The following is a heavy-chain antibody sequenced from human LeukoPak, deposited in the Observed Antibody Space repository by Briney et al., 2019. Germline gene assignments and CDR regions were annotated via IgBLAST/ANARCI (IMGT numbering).Heavy chain of an antibody. D-gene: IGHD5-18*01. J-gene: IGHJ4*02. V-gene: IGHV3-21*01. Sequence: GGSVRLSCAASGFTFSSYSMNWVRQAPGKGLEWVSSISSSSSYIYYADSVKGRFTISRDNAKNSLYLQMNSLRAEDTAVYYCARAAGSADSYGIDYWGQGTLVTVSS. CDR1: GFTFSSYS. CDR3: ARAAGSADSYGIDY. CDR2: ISSSSSYI.